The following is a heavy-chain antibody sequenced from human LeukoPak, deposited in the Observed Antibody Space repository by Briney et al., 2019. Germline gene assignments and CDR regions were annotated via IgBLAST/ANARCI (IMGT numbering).Heavy chain of an antibody. Sequence: ASVKVSCKASGYTFRGYYMHWVRQAPGQGLEWMGWINPNSGGAKYAQKFQGRVTMTRDTSISTAYMELSRLRSDDTAVYYCATEVTDWGQGTLVTVSS. D-gene: IGHD5-18*01. V-gene: IGHV1-2*02. CDR3: ATEVTD. J-gene: IGHJ4*02. CDR2: INPNSGGA. CDR1: GYTFRGYY.